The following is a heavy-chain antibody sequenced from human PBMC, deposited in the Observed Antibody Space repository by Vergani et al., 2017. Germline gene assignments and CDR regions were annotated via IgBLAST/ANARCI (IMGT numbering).Heavy chain of an antibody. V-gene: IGHV1-2*02. CDR1: GYTFTGYY. J-gene: IGHJ2*01. D-gene: IGHD2-15*01. Sequence: VQLVQSGAEVKKPGESLKISCKGSGYTFTGYYMHWVRQAPGQGLEWMGWINPNSGGTNYAQKFQGRVTMTRDTSISTAYMELSRLRSDDTAVYYCARDQRGGYCSGGSCYSGETWYFDLWGRGTLVTVSS. CDR3: ARDQRGGYCSGGSCYSGETWYFDL. CDR2: INPNSGGT.